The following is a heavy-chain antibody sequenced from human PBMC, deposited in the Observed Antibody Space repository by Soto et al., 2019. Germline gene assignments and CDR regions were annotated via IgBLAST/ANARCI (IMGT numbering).Heavy chain of an antibody. CDR3: AGERSALPGARDAMDV. CDR2: ISTSGGYK. V-gene: IGHV3-21*02. J-gene: IGHJ6*02. Sequence: EVRLVESGGGLVKPGGSLRVSCAASGFNFNTYSMNWVRQAPGKGLEWVSFISTSGGYKYYADSVSVRFTISRDNAKKSVYLEMNSLTAEDTAVYYCAGERSALPGARDAMDVWGQGTTVTVSS. CDR1: GFNFNTYS. D-gene: IGHD1-26*01.